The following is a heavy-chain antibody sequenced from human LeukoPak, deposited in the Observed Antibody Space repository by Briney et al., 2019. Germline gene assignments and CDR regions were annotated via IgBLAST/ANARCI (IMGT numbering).Heavy chain of an antibody. V-gene: IGHV5-51*01. D-gene: IGHD5-18*01. J-gene: IGHJ4*02. CDR3: ARRSGQLWTVDY. Sequence: LPGQVTISADKSISTAYLQWSSLKASDTAMYYCARRSGQLWTVDYWGQGTLVTVSS.